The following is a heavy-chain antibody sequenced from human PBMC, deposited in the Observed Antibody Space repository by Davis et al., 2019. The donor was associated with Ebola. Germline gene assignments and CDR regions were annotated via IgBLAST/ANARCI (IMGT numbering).Heavy chain of an antibody. J-gene: IGHJ4*02. CDR1: GFTFSSYA. D-gene: IGHD4-17*01. Sequence: GESLKISCAASGFTFSSYAMSWVRQAPGKGLEWVSAISGSGGSTYYADSVKGRFTISRDNSKNTLYLQMNSLRAEDTAVYYCARGTTVTTFDYWGQGTLVTVSS. V-gene: IGHV3-23*01. CDR3: ARGTTVTTFDY. CDR2: ISGSGGST.